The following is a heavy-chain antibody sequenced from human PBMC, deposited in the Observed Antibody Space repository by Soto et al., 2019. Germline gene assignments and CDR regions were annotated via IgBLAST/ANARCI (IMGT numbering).Heavy chain of an antibody. D-gene: IGHD6-19*01. CDR1: GYTFTAQY. Sequence: SVKVSCKASGYTFTAQYLHWVRKAPGEGLEWMGWINPTTGATRYAQKFQGRVTMTRDTSMSTAYLEVRSLRPDDTAVYYCAKGDSSWVSWFDPWGQGTLVTGSS. V-gene: IGHV1-2*02. J-gene: IGHJ5*02. CDR3: AKGDSSWVSWFDP. CDR2: INPTTGAT.